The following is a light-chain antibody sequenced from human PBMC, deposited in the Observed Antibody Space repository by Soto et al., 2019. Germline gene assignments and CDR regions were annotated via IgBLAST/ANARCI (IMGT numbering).Light chain of an antibody. CDR2: GAS. V-gene: IGKV3-15*01. CDR1: QSVDNN. J-gene: IGKJ1*01. Sequence: EIVLTQSPATLSVPPGESATLSCRASQSVDNNLVWYQQNPGQAPRLLIYGASTRATGIPARFSGGGSGTEFTLTISSLQSEDFAVYYCQHYPNWPQTFGQGTKVEIK. CDR3: QHYPNWPQT.